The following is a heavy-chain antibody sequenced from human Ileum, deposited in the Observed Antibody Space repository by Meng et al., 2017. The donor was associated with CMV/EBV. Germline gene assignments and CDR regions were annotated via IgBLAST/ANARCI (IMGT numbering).Heavy chain of an antibody. CDR1: GGSFSSGAKY. CDR2: IYYSGST. J-gene: IGHJ5*02. CDR3: AGDWGPYSSRGYFDP. Sequence: RESGAGLVPPRGTLAPPCPCTGGSFSSGAKYWAWMRQSPGKGREWVGSIYYSGSTYDNPSLKSRVTMSVDTFKNQFSLKLTSVTAADTAVYYCAGDWGPYSSRGYFDPWGQGTLVTVSS. D-gene: IGHD6-13*01. V-gene: IGHV4-39*07.